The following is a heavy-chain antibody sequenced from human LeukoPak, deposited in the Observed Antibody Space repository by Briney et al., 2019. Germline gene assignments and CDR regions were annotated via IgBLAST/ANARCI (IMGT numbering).Heavy chain of an antibody. D-gene: IGHD2-2*01. V-gene: IGHV4-4*09. CDR2: IYTSGST. CDR3: ARQPRGCSSTSCYHFDY. J-gene: IGHJ4*02. CDR1: GGSISSYY. Sequence: SETLSLTCTVSGGSISSYYWSWIRQPPGKGPEWIGYIYTSGSTNYNPSLKSRVTISVDTSKNQFSLKLSSVTAADTAVYYCARQPRGCSSTSCYHFDYWGQGTPVTVSS.